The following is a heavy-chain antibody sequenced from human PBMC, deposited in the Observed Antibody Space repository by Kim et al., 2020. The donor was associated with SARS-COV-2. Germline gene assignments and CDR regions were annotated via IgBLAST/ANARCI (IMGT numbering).Heavy chain of an antibody. V-gene: IGHV4-59*12. CDR3: AREWDLEMAARGSGAFDI. Sequence: SETLSLTCTVSGGSISSYYWSWIRQPPGKGLEWIGYIYYSGSTNYNPSLKSRVTISVDTSKNQFSLKLSSVTAADTAVYYCAREWDLEMAARGSGAFDIWGQGTMVTVSS. D-gene: IGHD3-10*01. J-gene: IGHJ3*02. CDR2: IYYSGST. CDR1: GGSISSYY.